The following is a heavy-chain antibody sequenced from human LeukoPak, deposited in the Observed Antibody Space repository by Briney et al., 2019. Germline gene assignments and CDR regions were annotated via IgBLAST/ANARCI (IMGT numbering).Heavy chain of an antibody. CDR1: GGSISSSSYY. V-gene: IGHV4-39*01. J-gene: IGHJ3*02. CDR3: ARPLWFTGDDAFDI. CDR2: IYYSGST. Sequence: SETLSLTCTVSGGSISSSSYYWGWIRQPPGKGLEWIGSIYYSGSTYYNPSLKSRVTISVDTSKNQFSLKLSSVTAADTAVYYCARPLWFTGDDAFDIWGQGTTVTVSS. D-gene: IGHD7-27*01.